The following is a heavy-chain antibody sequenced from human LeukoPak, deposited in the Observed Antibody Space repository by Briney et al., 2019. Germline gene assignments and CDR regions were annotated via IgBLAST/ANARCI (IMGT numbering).Heavy chain of an antibody. Sequence: GGSLRLSCVPSGFTFSTYWIHWVRQGPGKGLVWVAMTSADGTTTTYADSVKGRFTVSRDNAKNTLYLQMKSLRAEDAAIYYCARGLAGAHRIMDVWAKGPRSPS. CDR3: ARGLAGAHRIMDV. D-gene: IGHD6-19*01. CDR2: TSADGTTT. V-gene: IGHV3-74*01. CDR1: GFTFSTYW. J-gene: IGHJ6*02.